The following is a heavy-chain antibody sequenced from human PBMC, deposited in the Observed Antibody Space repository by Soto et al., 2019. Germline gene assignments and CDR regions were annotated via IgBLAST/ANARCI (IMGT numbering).Heavy chain of an antibody. CDR2: IYHSGRT. CDR1: GYSISSGYY. J-gene: IGHJ6*02. Sequence: SETLSLTCAVSGYSISSGYYWGWIRQPPGKGLEWIGSIYHSGRTYYNPSLKSRVTISVDTSKNQFSLKLSSVTAADTAVYYCARVGDYYYGMDVWGQGTTVTVSS. CDR3: ARVGDYYYGMDV. V-gene: IGHV4-38-2*01.